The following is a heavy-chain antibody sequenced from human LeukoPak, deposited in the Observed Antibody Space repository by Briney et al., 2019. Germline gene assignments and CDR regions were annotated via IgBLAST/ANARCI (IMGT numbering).Heavy chain of an antibody. CDR1: GFTFSSCE. D-gene: IGHD6-13*01. V-gene: IGHV3-48*03. CDR3: ARDEAAAGPRPFDY. J-gene: IGHJ4*02. Sequence: GGSLRLSCAASGFTFSSCEMNWVRQAPGKGLEWVSYISSSGSTIYYADSVKGRFTISRDNAKNSLYLQMNSLRAEDTAVYYCARDEAAAGPRPFDYWGQGTLVTVSS. CDR2: ISSSGSTI.